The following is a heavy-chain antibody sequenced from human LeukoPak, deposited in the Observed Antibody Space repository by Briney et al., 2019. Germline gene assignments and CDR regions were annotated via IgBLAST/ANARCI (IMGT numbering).Heavy chain of an antibody. J-gene: IGHJ4*02. CDR1: GFTFSNFG. D-gene: IGHD3-22*01. Sequence: SGKSLRLSCAASGFTFSNFGMHWVRQAPGKGLEWVSYISSSSSPIYYADSVKGRFTISRDNAKNSLYLQMNSLRDEDTAVYYCAREWFYDSSGYYVYWGQGTLVTVSS. CDR3: AREWFYDSSGYYVY. V-gene: IGHV3-48*02. CDR2: ISSSSSPI.